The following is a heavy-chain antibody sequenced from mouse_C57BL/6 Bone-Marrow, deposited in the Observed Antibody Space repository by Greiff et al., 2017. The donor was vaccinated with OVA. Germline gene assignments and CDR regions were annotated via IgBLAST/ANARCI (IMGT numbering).Heavy chain of an antibody. CDR1: GYTFTSYW. Sequence: QVQLQQPGAELVKPGASVKLSCKASGYTFTSYWMQWVKQRPGQGLEWIGEIDPSDSYTNYNQKFKGKATLTVDTSSSTAYMQLSSLTSEDSAVYYCARWGWDPWDVWGTGTTVTVSS. J-gene: IGHJ1*03. V-gene: IGHV1-50*01. D-gene: IGHD4-1*01. CDR3: ARWGWDPWDV. CDR2: IDPSDSYT.